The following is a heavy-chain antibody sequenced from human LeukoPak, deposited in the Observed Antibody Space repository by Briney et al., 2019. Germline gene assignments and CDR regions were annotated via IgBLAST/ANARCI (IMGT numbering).Heavy chain of an antibody. CDR2: INPKSDGT. CDR1: GYTFTDNY. V-gene: IGHV1-2*02. CDR3: ARKSYFDY. J-gene: IGHJ4*02. Sequence: ASVKVSCKASGYTFTDNYVHWVRQAPGQGLEWMGWINPKSDGTYYAQKFQDRVTMTRDTSMSTAYMELRSLISDDTAVYYCARKSYFDYWGQGTLVTVSS.